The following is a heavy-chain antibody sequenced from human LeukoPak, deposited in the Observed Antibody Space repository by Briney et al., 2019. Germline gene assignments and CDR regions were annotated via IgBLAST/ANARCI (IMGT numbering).Heavy chain of an antibody. CDR3: ARVRFDSSGWRDDDAFDI. D-gene: IGHD6-19*01. CDR1: GDSFSSNSAA. CDR2: TYYRSKWYN. J-gene: IGHJ3*02. V-gene: IGHV6-1*01. Sequence: SQTLSLTCAISGDSFSSNSAAWNWIRQSPSRGLEWLGRTYYRSKWYNDYAVSVKSRITINPDTSKNQFSLQLNSVTPEDTAVYYCARVRFDSSGWRDDDAFDIWGQGTMVTVSS.